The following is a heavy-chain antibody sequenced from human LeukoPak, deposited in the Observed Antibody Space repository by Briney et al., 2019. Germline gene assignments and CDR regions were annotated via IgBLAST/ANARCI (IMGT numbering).Heavy chain of an antibody. J-gene: IGHJ4*02. V-gene: IGHV4-34*01. CDR2: INHSGST. CDR3: ARSYGSGNYFDY. CDR1: GASFSGYY. Sequence: SETLSLTCAVYGASFSGYYWSWIRQPPGKGLEWIGEINHSGSTNYNPSLKSRLTISIDTSKNQFSLKLSSVTAADTAVYYCARSYGSGNYFDYWGQGTLVTVSS. D-gene: IGHD3-10*01.